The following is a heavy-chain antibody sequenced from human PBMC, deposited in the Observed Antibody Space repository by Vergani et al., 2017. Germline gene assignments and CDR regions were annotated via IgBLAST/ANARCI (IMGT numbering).Heavy chain of an antibody. V-gene: IGHV3-23*01. J-gene: IGHJ6*03. CDR1: GFSFPGYA. CDR2: VSGSSATP. Sequence: EVQLLESGGGLVQPGGSLRLSCEASGFSFPGYAMSWVRQAPGKGLEWVSSVSGSSATPYYADSVKGRFIISRDNSKNTLHLQMNSLRADDTAVYYCARGAVAAPAHYMDVWGKGTTVTVSS. CDR3: ARGAVAAPAHYMDV. D-gene: IGHD6-6*01.